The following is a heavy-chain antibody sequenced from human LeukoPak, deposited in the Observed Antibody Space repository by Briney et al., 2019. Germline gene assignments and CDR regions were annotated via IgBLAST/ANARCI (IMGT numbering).Heavy chain of an antibody. V-gene: IGHV3-30*18. J-gene: IGHJ6*03. CDR3: AKGGTGGIWSGYYSIYYYMDV. CDR1: GFTFSSYG. CDR2: ISYDGSNK. D-gene: IGHD3-3*01. Sequence: GGSLRLSCAASGFTFSSYGMHWVRQAPGKGLEWVAVISYDGSNKYYADSVKGRFTISRDNSKNTLYLQMNSLRAEDTAVYYCAKGGTGGIWSGYYSIYYYMDVWGKGTAVTVSS.